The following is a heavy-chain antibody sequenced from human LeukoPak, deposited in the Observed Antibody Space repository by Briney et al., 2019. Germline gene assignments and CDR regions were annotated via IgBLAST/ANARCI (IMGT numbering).Heavy chain of an antibody. V-gene: IGHV3-23*01. CDR1: GFTFSSYA. CDR3: ARAVVPAGHYYYYYYMDV. J-gene: IGHJ6*03. D-gene: IGHD2-2*01. CDR2: ISGSGGST. Sequence: PGGSLRLSCAASGFTFSSYAMSWVRQAPGKGLEWVSAISGSGGSTYYADSVKGRFTISRDNSKNTLYLQMNSLRAEDTAVYYCARAVVPAGHYYYYYYMDVWGKGTTVTVSS.